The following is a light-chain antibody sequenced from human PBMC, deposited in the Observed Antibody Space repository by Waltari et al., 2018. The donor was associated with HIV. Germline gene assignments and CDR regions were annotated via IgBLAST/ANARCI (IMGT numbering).Light chain of an antibody. CDR3: ASWDDTLGVV. J-gene: IGLJ2*01. V-gene: IGLV1-44*01. CDR1: PSTIGNHS. CDR2: SNS. Sequence: QSVLTQPPSASGTPGQRVTISCSGSPSTIGNHSVNRYQQFPGSAPKLLLYSNSQRPLGVPDRFSGSKSGSSASLSISGPQADDEAHYYCASWDDTLGVVFGGGTTLTVL.